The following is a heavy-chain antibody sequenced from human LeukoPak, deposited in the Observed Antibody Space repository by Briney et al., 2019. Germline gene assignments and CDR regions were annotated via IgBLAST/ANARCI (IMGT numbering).Heavy chain of an antibody. CDR2: IYPGDADT. D-gene: IGHD6-13*01. J-gene: IGHJ4*02. CDR3: ARQGHIAAAVLY. Sequence: GESXXXXXXXXXYSFTSXXXGWVRQXPGKGXEXMXIIYPGDADTRYSPSFQGQVTISADKSRSTAYLQWSSLKASDTAMYYCARQGHIAAAVLYWGQGTLVTVSS. V-gene: IGHV5-51*01. CDR1: XYSFTSXX.